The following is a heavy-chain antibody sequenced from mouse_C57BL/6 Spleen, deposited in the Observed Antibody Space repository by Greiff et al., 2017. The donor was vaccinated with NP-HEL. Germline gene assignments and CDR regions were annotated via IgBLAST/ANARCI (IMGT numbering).Heavy chain of an antibody. V-gene: IGHV5-17*01. CDR2: ISSGSSTI. D-gene: IGHD2-4*01. Sequence: EVKLMESGGGLVKPGGSLKLSCAASGFTFSDYGMHWVRQAPEKGLEWVAYISSGSSTIYYADTVKGRFTLSIDNAKNTSFLQMTSLRSEDTAMYYCARIYYDHYYAMDYWGQGTSVTVSS. J-gene: IGHJ4*01. CDR3: ARIYYDHYYAMDY. CDR1: GFTFSDYG.